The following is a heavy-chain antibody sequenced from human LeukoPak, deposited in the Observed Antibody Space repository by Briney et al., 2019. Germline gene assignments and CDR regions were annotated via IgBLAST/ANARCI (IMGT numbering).Heavy chain of an antibody. D-gene: IGHD4-17*01. CDR1: GASINSYY. Sequence: SETLSLTCTVSGASINSYYWSWIRQPPGKGLERIGCVSYSGSTDYNPALKSRVTISEDTSKSQVSLRLSSVTAADTAVYFCARGKFGDFEDWGQGTTVTVSS. J-gene: IGHJ6*02. CDR3: ARGKFGDFED. V-gene: IGHV4-59*01. CDR2: VSYSGST.